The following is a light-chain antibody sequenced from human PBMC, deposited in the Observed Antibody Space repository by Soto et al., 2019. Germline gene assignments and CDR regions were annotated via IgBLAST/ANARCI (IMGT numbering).Light chain of an antibody. CDR1: QSVSSSY. CDR3: QQYGSSPWT. Sequence: EIVLTQSPGTLSLSPGERATLSCRASQSVSSSYLAWYRQKPGQAPRLLIYGASNRATGIPDRISGSGSGTDFTLTISRLEPEDFAVYYCQQYGSSPWTFGQGTKVDIK. J-gene: IGKJ1*01. V-gene: IGKV3-20*01. CDR2: GAS.